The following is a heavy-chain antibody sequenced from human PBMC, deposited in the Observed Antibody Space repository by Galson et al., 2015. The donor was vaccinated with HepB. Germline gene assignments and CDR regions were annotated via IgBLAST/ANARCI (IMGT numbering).Heavy chain of an antibody. CDR1: GFTFSDYY. Sequence: SLRLSCAASGFTFSDYYMSWIRQAPGKGLEWVSYISSSSSYTNYADSVKGRFTISRDNAKNSLYLQMNSLRAEDTAVYYCARGKYSSSCLYYWGQGTLVTVSS. V-gene: IGHV3-11*05. D-gene: IGHD6-13*01. CDR3: ARGKYSSSCLYY. CDR2: ISSSSSYT. J-gene: IGHJ4*02.